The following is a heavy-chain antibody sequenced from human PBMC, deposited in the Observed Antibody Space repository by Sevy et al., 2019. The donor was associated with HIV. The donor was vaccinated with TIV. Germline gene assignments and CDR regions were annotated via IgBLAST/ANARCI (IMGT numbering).Heavy chain of an antibody. D-gene: IGHD6-13*01. Sequence: GGSLRLSCAASGFTVSGNYMSWVRQAPGKGLGWVSVIYSDGDTDYADSVKGRFTLSRDISKNTLYLQMNSLRVEDTAVYYFARGAAAYAFNIWGQGTMVTVSS. CDR1: GFTVSGNY. V-gene: IGHV3-53*01. J-gene: IGHJ3*02. CDR2: IYSDGDT. CDR3: ARGAAAYAFNI.